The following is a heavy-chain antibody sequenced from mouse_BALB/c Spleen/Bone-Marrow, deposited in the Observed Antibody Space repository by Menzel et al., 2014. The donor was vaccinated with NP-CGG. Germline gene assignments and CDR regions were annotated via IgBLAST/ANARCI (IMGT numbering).Heavy chain of an antibody. Sequence: VQLQQSEAELVKPGASVKLSCKASGYTFTSYYMYWVKQRPGQGLEWIGEINPSNGGTNFNEKFKSKATLTVDKSSSTAYMQLSSLTSEDSAVYYCTRSNGNWFAYWGQGTLVTVSA. D-gene: IGHD2-1*01. V-gene: IGHV1S81*02. CDR3: TRSNGNWFAY. CDR2: INPSNGGT. CDR1: GYTFTSYY. J-gene: IGHJ3*01.